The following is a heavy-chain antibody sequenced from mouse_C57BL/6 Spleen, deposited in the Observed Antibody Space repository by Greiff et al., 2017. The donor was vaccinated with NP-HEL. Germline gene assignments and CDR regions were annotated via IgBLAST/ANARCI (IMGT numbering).Heavy chain of an antibody. J-gene: IGHJ1*03. CDR2: IYPSDSET. V-gene: IGHV1-61*01. Sequence: QVQLQQPGAELVRPGSSVKLSCKASGYTFTSYWMDWVKQRPGQGLEWIGNIYPSDSETHYNQKFKDKATLTVDKSSSTAYMHLSSLTSEDSAVYYCARPFYYGYERYFDVWGTGTTVTVSS. D-gene: IGHD2-2*01. CDR3: ARPFYYGYERYFDV. CDR1: GYTFTSYW.